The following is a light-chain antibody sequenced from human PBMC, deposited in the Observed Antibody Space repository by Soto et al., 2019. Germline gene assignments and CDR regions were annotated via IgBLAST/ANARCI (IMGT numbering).Light chain of an antibody. CDR3: MQARQTPWT. Sequence: EIVMTQSPLSLSVTPGEPASISCRSSQSLLHTNGYNYLDWYLQKPGQSPQLLIYLGSNRASGVPDRFSGSGSGTFFPLRIARVEAEDVGVYYCMQARQTPWTFGQGTKVEIK. J-gene: IGKJ1*01. CDR2: LGS. CDR1: QSLLHTNGYNY. V-gene: IGKV2-28*01.